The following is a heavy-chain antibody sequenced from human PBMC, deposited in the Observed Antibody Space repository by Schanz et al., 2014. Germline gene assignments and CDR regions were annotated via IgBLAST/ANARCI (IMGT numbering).Heavy chain of an antibody. Sequence: TASGFTFSSYAMSWVRQAPGKGLEWVSAISGSGGDTYYADSVKGRFIISRDSSKNTLFLQMNSLRPEDTALYFCARDEGRDGYNLAFDVWGQGTLVTVS. CDR1: GFTFSSYA. CDR3: ARDEGRDGYNLAFDV. CDR2: ISGSGGDT. V-gene: IGHV3-23*01. J-gene: IGHJ3*01. D-gene: IGHD5-12*01.